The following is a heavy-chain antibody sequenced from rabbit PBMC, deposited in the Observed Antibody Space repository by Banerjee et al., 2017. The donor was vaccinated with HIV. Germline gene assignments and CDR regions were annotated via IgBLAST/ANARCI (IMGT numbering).Heavy chain of an antibody. CDR1: GFSFSSSYW. CDR3: ARDLAGVIGWNFNL. CDR2: IYAGSSGST. D-gene: IGHD4-1*01. V-gene: IGHV1S45*01. J-gene: IGHJ4*01. Sequence: EESGGDLVKPEGSLTLTCTASGFSFSSSYWICWVRQAPGKGPEWIGCIYAGSSGSTYYASWAKGRFTISKTSSTTVTLQMTSLTAADTATYFCARDLAGVIGWNFNLWGPGTLVTVS.